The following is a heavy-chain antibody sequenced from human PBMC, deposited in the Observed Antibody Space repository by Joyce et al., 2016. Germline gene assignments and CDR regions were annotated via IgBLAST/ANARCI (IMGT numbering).Heavy chain of an antibody. Sequence: QVQLQQWGAGLLKPSETLSLTCVVSGGPCRGFFWPWVRQPPGKGLEWIGGSNNSGVTNYNPSLKTRVTFSVDTSKNQFSLKLTSLSAADTAVYYCARSQWLAPLMYWGQGTPVTVSS. D-gene: IGHD6-19*01. J-gene: IGHJ4*02. V-gene: IGHV4-34*01. CDR3: ARSQWLAPLMY. CDR2: SNNSGVT. CDR1: GGPCRGFF.